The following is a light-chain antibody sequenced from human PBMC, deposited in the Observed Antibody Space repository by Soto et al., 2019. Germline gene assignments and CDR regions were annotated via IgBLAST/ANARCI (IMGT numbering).Light chain of an antibody. Sequence: QSVLTQPASVSGSPGQSITISCTGTSSDVGGYDYVSWCQLHPGKAPKLMVFEVSNRPTGVSNRFSGSKSGNTASLTISGLHAEDVADYFRGSYSIGTACVFGAGTKVIVL. CDR1: SSDVGGYDY. V-gene: IGLV2-14*01. CDR2: EVS. CDR3: GSYSIGTACV. J-gene: IGLJ1*01.